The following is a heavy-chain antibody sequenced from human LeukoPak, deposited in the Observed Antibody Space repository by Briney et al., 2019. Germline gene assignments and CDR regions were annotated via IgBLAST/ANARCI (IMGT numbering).Heavy chain of an antibody. CDR3: ARGRVYCWFDP. CDR2: IYYSGST. V-gene: IGHV4-39*07. Sequence: SETLSLTCTVSGGSISSSSYYWGWIRQPPGKGLEWIGSIYYSGSTYYNPSLKSRVTISVDTSKNQFSLKLSSVTAADTAVYYCARGRVYCWFDPWGQGTLVTVSS. J-gene: IGHJ5*02. CDR1: GGSISSSSYY. D-gene: IGHD6-13*01.